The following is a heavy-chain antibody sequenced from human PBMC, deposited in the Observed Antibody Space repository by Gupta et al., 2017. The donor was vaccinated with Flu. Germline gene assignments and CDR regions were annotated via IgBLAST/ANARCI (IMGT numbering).Heavy chain of an antibody. V-gene: IGHV4-34*01. CDR2: INHSEST. J-gene: IGHJ5*02. Sequence: PGKGLEWIGEINHSESTNYNPSLKSRVTISVDTSKNQFSLKLSSVTAADTAVYYCARTPGFTTGTFGNWFDPWGQGTLVTVSS. CDR3: ARTPGFTTGTFGNWFDP. D-gene: IGHD1-1*01.